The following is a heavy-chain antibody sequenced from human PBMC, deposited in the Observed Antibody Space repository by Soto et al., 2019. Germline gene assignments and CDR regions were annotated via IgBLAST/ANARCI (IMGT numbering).Heavy chain of an antibody. V-gene: IGHV1-69*04. CDR1: GGTFSSYA. D-gene: IGHD2-2*01. Sequence: SSVKVSCKASGGTFSSYAISWVRQAPGQGLEWMGRVIPFLDITNYAQKFQGRATITADKSTRTVHMELSSLRSEDTAVYFCARGVFNYAPATYVDYWAQRIMVTAPQ. CDR3: ARGVFNYAPATYVDY. J-gene: IGHJ4*02. CDR2: VIPFLDIT.